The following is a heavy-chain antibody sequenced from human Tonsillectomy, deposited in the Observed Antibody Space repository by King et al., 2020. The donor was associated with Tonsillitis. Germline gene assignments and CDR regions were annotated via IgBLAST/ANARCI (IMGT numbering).Heavy chain of an antibody. CDR3: ARVTVVTPDY. J-gene: IGHJ4*02. CDR1: GFTFSSYA. D-gene: IGHD4-23*01. Sequence: VQLVESGGGVVQPGRSLRLSCAASGFTFSSYAMHWVRQAPGKGLEWVAVISYDGSNKYYAGSVKGRFTISRDNSTNTLYLQMNRLRAEDTAVYYCARVTVVTPDYWGQGTLVTVSS. V-gene: IGHV3-30-3*01. CDR2: ISYDGSNK.